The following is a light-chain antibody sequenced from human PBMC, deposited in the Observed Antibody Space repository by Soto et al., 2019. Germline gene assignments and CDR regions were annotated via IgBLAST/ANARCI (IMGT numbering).Light chain of an antibody. V-gene: IGLV2-14*01. CDR2: EVS. Sequence: QSALTQPASVSGSPGQSISISSTGTSSDVGRYNYVSWYQQHPGKAPKLMIYEVSNRPSGVSNRFSGSKSGNTASLTISGLQAEDEADYYCSSYTSSSTRVFGGGTKVTVL. CDR1: SSDVGRYNY. CDR3: SSYTSSSTRV. J-gene: IGLJ3*02.